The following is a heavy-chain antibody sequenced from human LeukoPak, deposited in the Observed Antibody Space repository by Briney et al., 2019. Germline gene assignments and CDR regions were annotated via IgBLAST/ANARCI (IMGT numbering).Heavy chain of an antibody. J-gene: IGHJ4*02. V-gene: IGHV4-34*01. CDR1: GFTFSSYG. D-gene: IGHD1-1*01. CDR3: ARRKFPGYLDY. CDR2: ISHSAIT. Sequence: GTLRLSCAASGFTFSSYGMSWVRQAPGKGLEYIGEISHSAITKYNPALGSRVTISIETSKNQFSLSLRSVTAADTAFYYCARRKFPGYLDYWGQGSLVTVSS.